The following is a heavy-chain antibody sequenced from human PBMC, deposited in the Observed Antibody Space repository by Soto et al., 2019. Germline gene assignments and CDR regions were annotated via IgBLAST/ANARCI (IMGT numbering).Heavy chain of an antibody. Sequence: TGGSLRLSCAASGFTFSSYAMSWVRQAPGEGLEWVSAISGSGGSTYYADSVKGRFTISRDNSKNTLYLQMNSLRAEDTAVYYCAKPSYCSSTSCYMGGDYWGQGTLVTVSS. CDR1: GFTFSSYA. J-gene: IGHJ4*02. V-gene: IGHV3-23*01. D-gene: IGHD2-2*02. CDR3: AKPSYCSSTSCYMGGDY. CDR2: ISGSGGST.